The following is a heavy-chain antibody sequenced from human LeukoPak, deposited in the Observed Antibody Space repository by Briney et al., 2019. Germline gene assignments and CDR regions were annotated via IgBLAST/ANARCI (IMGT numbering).Heavy chain of an antibody. V-gene: IGHV3-30-3*01. CDR3: ARGIAVAGPFDY. CDR1: GFTFSSYA. D-gene: IGHD6-19*01. CDR2: ISYDGSNK. Sequence: PGRSLRLSCAASGFTFSSYAMHWVRQAPGKGLEWVAVISYDGSNKYYADSVKGRFTISRDNSKNTLYLQMNSLRAEVTAVYYCARGIAVAGPFDYWGQGTLVTVSS. J-gene: IGHJ4*02.